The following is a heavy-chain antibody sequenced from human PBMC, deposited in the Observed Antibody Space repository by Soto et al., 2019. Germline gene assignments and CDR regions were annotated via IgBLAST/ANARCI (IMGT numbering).Heavy chain of an antibody. CDR1: GFTFSSYE. V-gene: IGHV3-48*03. J-gene: IGHJ4*02. CDR2: ISSSGSTI. CDR3: ARDNDYGGVFDY. Sequence: GGSLRLSCAASGFTFSSYEMNWVRQAPGKGLEWVSYISSSGSTIYYADSVKGRFTISRDNAKKSLYLQMNSLRAEDTAVYYCARDNDYGGVFDYWGQGTLVTVSS. D-gene: IGHD4-17*01.